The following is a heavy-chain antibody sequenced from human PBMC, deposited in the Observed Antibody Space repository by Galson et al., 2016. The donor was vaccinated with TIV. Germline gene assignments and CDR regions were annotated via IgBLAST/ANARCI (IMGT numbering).Heavy chain of an antibody. CDR2: MYSGGGT. Sequence: SLRLSCAASGFTVSNNYMSWVRQAPGKGLEWVSLMYSGGGTAYADCVKGRFTISRDSSKNSLYLQMDSLRAEDTAVYYCATRSVWAPRWGQGTLVTVSS. V-gene: IGHV3-66*01. CDR3: ATRSVWAPR. J-gene: IGHJ4*02. D-gene: IGHD6-19*01. CDR1: GFTVSNNY.